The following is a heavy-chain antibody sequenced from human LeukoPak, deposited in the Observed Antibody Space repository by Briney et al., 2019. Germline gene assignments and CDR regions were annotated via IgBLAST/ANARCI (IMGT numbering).Heavy chain of an antibody. CDR1: GFPFSAYW. D-gene: IGHD2-2*01. CDR3: ARETIAVVPAALY. V-gene: IGHV3-74*01. J-gene: IGHJ4*02. Sequence: GGSLRLSCAASGFPFSAYWMHWVRQVPGKGLVWVSRINSDGTTTNYAGSVKGRFTISRDNAKNTLYLQMNSLRAEDTAVYYCARETIAVVPAALYWGQGTLDTVSS. CDR2: INSDGTTT.